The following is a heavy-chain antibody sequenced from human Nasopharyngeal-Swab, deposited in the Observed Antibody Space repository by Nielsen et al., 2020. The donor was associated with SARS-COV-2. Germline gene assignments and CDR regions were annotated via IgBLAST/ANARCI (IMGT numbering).Heavy chain of an antibody. D-gene: IGHD2-15*01. Sequence: GAPKISCAASGFTFSDSAIHWVRQASGKGLEWVGRVRSKGNNYATAHSASVKGRFIIFRDDPTNTAYLQMNSLKTEDTAMYYCTRCGGGCYSGRDYWGQGTLVTVSS. V-gene: IGHV3-73*01. CDR1: GFTFSDSA. J-gene: IGHJ4*02. CDR2: VRSKGNNYAT. CDR3: TRCGGGCYSGRDY.